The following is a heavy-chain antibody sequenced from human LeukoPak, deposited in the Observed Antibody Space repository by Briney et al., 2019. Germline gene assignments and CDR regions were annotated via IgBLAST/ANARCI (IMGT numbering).Heavy chain of an antibody. Sequence: PGGSLRLSCAASGFTFSSYSMNWVRQAPGKGLEWVSSISSSSSYIYYADSVKGRFTVSRDNAKNTLYLQMNSLRAEDTAVYYCVYRNWFDPWGQGTLVTVSS. CDR1: GFTFSSYS. V-gene: IGHV3-21*01. J-gene: IGHJ5*02. CDR3: VYRNWFDP. D-gene: IGHD2-2*02. CDR2: ISSSSSYI.